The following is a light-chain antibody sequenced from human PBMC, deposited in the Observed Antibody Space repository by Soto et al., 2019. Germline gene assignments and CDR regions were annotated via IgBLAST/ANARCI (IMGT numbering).Light chain of an antibody. Sequence: EIVLTQSPATLSLSPGERATLSCRASQSVSSYLAWYQQKPGQAPRLLIYDASTRATGIPDRFSGSGSGTDFTLTISRLEPEDFAVYYCQQFGSSVTFGQGTKVDIK. CDR2: DAS. CDR1: QSVSSY. J-gene: IGKJ1*01. CDR3: QQFGSSVT. V-gene: IGKV3-20*01.